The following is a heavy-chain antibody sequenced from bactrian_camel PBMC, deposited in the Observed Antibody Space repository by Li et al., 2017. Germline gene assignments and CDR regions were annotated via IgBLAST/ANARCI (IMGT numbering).Heavy chain of an antibody. J-gene: IGHJ6*01. V-gene: IGHV3S60*01. Sequence: HVQLVESGGGLVQPGGSLRLSCVASGFSLVNLDMAWYRRAPGIECDLVSKIRADGRTDHAGPVQGRFTISRDNAKNTVYLEMNSLKPEDTAMYYCAVCWRCNDGTWRLPGGFRYWGQGTQVTVS. CDR1: GFSLVNLD. D-gene: IGHD3*01. CDR2: IRADGRT. CDR3: AVCWRCNDGTWRLPGGFRY.